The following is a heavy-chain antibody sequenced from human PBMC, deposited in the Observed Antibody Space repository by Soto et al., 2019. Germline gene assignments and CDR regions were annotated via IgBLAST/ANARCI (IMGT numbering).Heavy chain of an antibody. Sequence: GESLKISCEGSGYSFTTYWIGWVRQMPGKGLEWMGVIYPGDSDTKYSPSFQGQFTISADKSSSTAYLQWSSLKASDTAMYYCPRQEDVTGTVDYSYAYWGQETLVTVSS. CDR1: GYSFTTYW. J-gene: IGHJ4*02. CDR2: IYPGDSDT. V-gene: IGHV5-51*01. CDR3: PRQEDVTGTVDYSYAY. D-gene: IGHD1-20*01.